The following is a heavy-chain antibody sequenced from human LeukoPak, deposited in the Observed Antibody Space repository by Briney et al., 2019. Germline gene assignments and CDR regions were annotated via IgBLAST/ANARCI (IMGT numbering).Heavy chain of an antibody. D-gene: IGHD3-22*01. J-gene: IGHJ4*02. Sequence: GGSLRLSCAASGFTFSSYAMNWVRQAPGKGLEWVSAISGSGGSTYYADSVKGRFTISRDNSTNTLYLQMNSLRAEDTAVYYCAKDQLITMIVVVIPYFDYWGQGTLVTVSS. CDR2: ISGSGGST. V-gene: IGHV3-23*01. CDR1: GFTFSSYA. CDR3: AKDQLITMIVVVIPYFDY.